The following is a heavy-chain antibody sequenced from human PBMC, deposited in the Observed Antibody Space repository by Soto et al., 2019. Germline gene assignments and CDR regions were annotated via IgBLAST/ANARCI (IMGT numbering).Heavy chain of an antibody. D-gene: IGHD2-21*02. CDR3: ARDRAYCGGDCYPDDY. CDR1: GFTFSSYA. J-gene: IGHJ4*02. CDR2: ISYDGSNK. V-gene: IGHV3-30-3*01. Sequence: GGSLRLSCAASGFTFSSYAMHWVRQAPGKGLEWVAVISYDGSNKYYADSVKGRFTISRDNSKNTLYLQMNSLRDEDTAVYYCARDRAYCGGDCYPDDYWGQGTLVTVSS.